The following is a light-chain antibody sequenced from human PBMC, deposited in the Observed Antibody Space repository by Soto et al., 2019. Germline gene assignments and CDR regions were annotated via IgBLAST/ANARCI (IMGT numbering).Light chain of an antibody. Sequence: DIQMTQSPSSVSASVGDRVTITCRASQDISSWLVWYQQKPGKAPNLLIFGASSLQNGVPSRFSGNRGGTDFDLTNSSPPPEDFATYHWQQANSFPLTFGGGTKVESK. CDR1: QDISSW. CDR2: GAS. V-gene: IGKV1-12*01. J-gene: IGKJ4*01. CDR3: QQANSFPLT.